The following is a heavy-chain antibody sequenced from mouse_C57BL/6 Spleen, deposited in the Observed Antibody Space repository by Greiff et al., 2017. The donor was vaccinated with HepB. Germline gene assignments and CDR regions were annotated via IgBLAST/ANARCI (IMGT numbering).Heavy chain of an antibody. V-gene: IGHV5-4*01. D-gene: IGHD4-1*01. CDR1: GFTFSSYA. Sequence: EVQLVESGGGLVKPGGSLKLSCAASGFTFSSYAMSWVRQTPEKRLEWVATISDGGSYTYYPDNVKGRFTISRDNAKKNLYLQMSHLKSEDTAMYYCAREDLTFPMDYWGQGTSVTVSS. CDR2: ISDGGSYT. J-gene: IGHJ4*01. CDR3: AREDLTFPMDY.